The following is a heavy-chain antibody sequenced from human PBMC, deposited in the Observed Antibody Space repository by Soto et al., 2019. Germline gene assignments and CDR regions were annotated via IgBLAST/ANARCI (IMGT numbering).Heavy chain of an antibody. Sequence: PGESLKISCNGSGYSFATYWIGWVRQMPGEGLEWMGITYPGDSDTRYSPSFQGQVTMSADKSINTAYLQWSSLKASDTAMYYYATGGYCTTTSCYNFFDYWGQGSLVTVSS. D-gene: IGHD2-2*02. CDR1: GYSFATYW. CDR3: ATGGYCTTTSCYNFFDY. V-gene: IGHV5-51*01. J-gene: IGHJ4*02. CDR2: TYPGDSDT.